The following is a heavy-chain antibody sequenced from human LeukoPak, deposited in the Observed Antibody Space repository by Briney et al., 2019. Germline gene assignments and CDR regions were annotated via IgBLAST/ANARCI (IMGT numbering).Heavy chain of an antibody. V-gene: IGHV4-39*07. J-gene: IGHJ4*02. CDR3: ARDLFYAGDYVIGIRFDY. Sequence: SETLSLTCSVSGDSISSTTYYWGWIRQPPGKGLEWIGTIYYSGSTYYNPSLKSRLTISVDTSKNQFSLKLSSVTAADTAVYYCARDLFYAGDYVIGIRFDYWGQGTLVTVSS. CDR1: GDSISSTTYY. D-gene: IGHD2-21*01. CDR2: IYYSGST.